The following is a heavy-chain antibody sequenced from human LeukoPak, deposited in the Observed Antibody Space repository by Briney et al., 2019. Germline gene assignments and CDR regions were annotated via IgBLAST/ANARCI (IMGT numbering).Heavy chain of an antibody. J-gene: IGHJ5*02. Sequence: QPGGSLRLSCAASGFTFNTFAMTWVRQAPGKGPEWVSSISPTGNNVYYADSVKGRFTISRYNFKSTLYLQMNNLRVEDTGIYYCAKDFRHGPPCNCYGWFDTWGQGTLVTVSS. V-gene: IGHV3-23*01. CDR1: GFTFNTFA. CDR2: ISPTGNNV. D-gene: IGHD1-1*01. CDR3: AKDFRHGPPCNCYGWFDT.